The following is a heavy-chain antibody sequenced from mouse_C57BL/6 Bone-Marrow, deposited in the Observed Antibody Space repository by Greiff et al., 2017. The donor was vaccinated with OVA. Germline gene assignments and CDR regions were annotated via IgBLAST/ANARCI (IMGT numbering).Heavy chain of an antibody. CDR2: INSDGGST. V-gene: IGHV5-2*01. CDR3: ASDYDGGGFDY. Sequence: DVQLVESVGGLVQPGESLKLSCESNEYEFPSHDMSWVRKTPEKRLELVAAINSDGGSTYYPDTMERRFIISRDNTKKTLYLQMSSLRSEDTALYYCASDYDGGGFDYWGQGTTLTVSS. D-gene: IGHD2-4*01. CDR1: EYEFPSHD. J-gene: IGHJ2*01.